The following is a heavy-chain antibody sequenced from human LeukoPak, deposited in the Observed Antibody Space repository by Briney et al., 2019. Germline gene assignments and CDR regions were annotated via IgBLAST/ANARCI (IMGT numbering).Heavy chain of an antibody. CDR3: ARAYYYCSDY. V-gene: IGHV1-2*03. Sequence: LGASVKVSCKASGYTFTGYYMHWVRQAPGQGLEWMGWINPNSGGTNYAQKFQGRVTMTRDTSIGTAYVELNSLRSDDTAVYYCARAYYYCSDYWGQGTLVTVSS. CDR1: GYTFTGYY. J-gene: IGHJ4*02. CDR2: INPNSGGT. D-gene: IGHD3-22*01.